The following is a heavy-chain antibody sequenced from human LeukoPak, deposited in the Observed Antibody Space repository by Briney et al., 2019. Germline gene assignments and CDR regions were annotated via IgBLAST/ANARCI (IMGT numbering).Heavy chain of an antibody. CDR3: AIWTSGNY. CDR1: QFTFNGSW. Sequence: GGSLRLSCADSQFTFNGSWMNWVRQAPGKGLEWVANMDPTGSQKRYVDSVRGRLTISKDNPGASLYLDMHSLRAEDTAIYYCAIWTSGNYWGQGTLVTVSS. D-gene: IGHD1-1*01. V-gene: IGHV3-7*01. J-gene: IGHJ4*02. CDR2: MDPTGSQK.